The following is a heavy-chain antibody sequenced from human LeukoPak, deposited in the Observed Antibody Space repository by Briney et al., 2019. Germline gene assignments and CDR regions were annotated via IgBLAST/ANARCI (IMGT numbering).Heavy chain of an antibody. D-gene: IGHD3-10*01. CDR3: ARDRGFGELFFGMDV. CDR2: IYYSGST. Sequence: PSETLSLTCTVSGGSISSSSYYWGWIRQPPGKGLEWIGSIYYSGSTYYNPSLKSRVTISVDTSKNQFSLKLSSVTAADTAVYYCARDRGFGELFFGMDVWGQGTTVTVSS. V-gene: IGHV4-39*07. CDR1: GGSISSSSYY. J-gene: IGHJ6*02.